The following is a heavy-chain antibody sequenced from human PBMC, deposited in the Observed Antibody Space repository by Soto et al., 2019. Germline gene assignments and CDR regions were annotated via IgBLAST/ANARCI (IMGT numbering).Heavy chain of an antibody. CDR3: ATLRVAYTQYDAFDI. V-gene: IGHV5-10-1*01. Sequence: GESLKISCKGSGYSFTSYWISWVRQMPGKGLEWMGRIDPSDSYTNYSPSFQGHVTISADKSISTAYLQWSSLKASDTAMYYCATLRVAYTQYDAFDIWGQGTMVT. J-gene: IGHJ3*02. CDR1: GYSFTSYW. D-gene: IGHD2-15*01. CDR2: IDPSDSYT.